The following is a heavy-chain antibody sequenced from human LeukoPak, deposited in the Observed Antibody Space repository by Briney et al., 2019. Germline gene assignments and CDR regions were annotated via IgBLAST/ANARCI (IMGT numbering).Heavy chain of an antibody. D-gene: IGHD3-10*01. J-gene: IGHJ4*02. CDR2: MNPNSGNT. Sequence: ASVKVSCKASGYTFTSYDINWVRQATGQGLEWMGWMNPNSGNTGYAQKFQGGVTITRNTSISTAYMELSSLRSEDTAVYYCARAHYYGSGSYYRLDYWGQGTLVTVSS. CDR1: GYTFTSYD. CDR3: ARAHYYGSGSYYRLDY. V-gene: IGHV1-8*03.